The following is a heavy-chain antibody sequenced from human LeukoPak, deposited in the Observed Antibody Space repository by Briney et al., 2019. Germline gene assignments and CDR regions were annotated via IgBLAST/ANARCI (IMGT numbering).Heavy chain of an antibody. D-gene: IGHD5-18*01. CDR2: ISGSGGST. Sequence: GGPLRLSCAASGFTFSSYAMSWVRQAPGKGLEWVSAISGSGGSTYYADSVKGRFTISRDNSKNTLYLQMNSLRAEDTAVYYCAKPRDRIQLWFDYWGQGTLVTVSS. J-gene: IGHJ4*02. V-gene: IGHV3-23*01. CDR3: AKPRDRIQLWFDY. CDR1: GFTFSSYA.